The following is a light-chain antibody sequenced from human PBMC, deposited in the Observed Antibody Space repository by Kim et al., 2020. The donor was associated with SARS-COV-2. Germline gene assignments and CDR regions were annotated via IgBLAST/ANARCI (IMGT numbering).Light chain of an antibody. CDR3: QVWDTTTRRV. V-gene: IGLV3-21*04. CDR2: FDA. Sequence: VAPGGTARLTCGEASIGSKHVHWYQKKPGQAPVLVIYFDADRPAGISERFSGSNSGSTATLTISRAETGDEADYYCQVWDTTTRRVFGAGTQLTVL. J-gene: IGLJ3*02. CDR1: SIGSKH.